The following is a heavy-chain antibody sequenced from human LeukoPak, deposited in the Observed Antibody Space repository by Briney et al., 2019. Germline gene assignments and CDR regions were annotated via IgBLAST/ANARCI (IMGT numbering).Heavy chain of an antibody. D-gene: IGHD6-13*01. V-gene: IGHV4-39*01. CDR1: GGSISSSSYY. J-gene: IGHJ4*02. CDR3: ARHGIPAAGTLGYFGY. CDR2: IYSGGNT. Sequence: SETLSLTCTVSGGSISSSSYYWGWIRQPPGTGLEWIGSIYSGGNTYYNPSLNSRVTISVDTSKNQFSPRLSSVTAADTAVYYCARHGIPAAGTLGYFGYWGQGTLVTVSS.